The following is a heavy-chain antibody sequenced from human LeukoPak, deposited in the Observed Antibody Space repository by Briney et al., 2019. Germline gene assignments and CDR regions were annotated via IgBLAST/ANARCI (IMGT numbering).Heavy chain of an antibody. CDR2: IYYSGST. CDR1: GGSISSSTYY. J-gene: IGHJ3*02. Sequence: PSETLSLTCTVSGGSISSSTYYWGWIRQPPGKGLEWIGSIYYSGSTYYNPSLKSRVTISVDTSKNQFSLKLSSVTAADTAVYYCATFNMRDDAFDIWAKGTRVTVSS. V-gene: IGHV4-39*01. D-gene: IGHD2/OR15-2a*01. CDR3: ATFNMRDDAFDI.